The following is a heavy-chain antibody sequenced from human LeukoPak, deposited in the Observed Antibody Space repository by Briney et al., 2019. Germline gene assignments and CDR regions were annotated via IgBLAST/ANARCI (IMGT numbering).Heavy chain of an antibody. Sequence: PGGSLRPSCAASGVTVSNNYMSWVRQAPGKGLEWVSVIYSGGSTYYADSVKGRFTISRDNSKNTLYLQMNSLRAEDTAVYYCARDDVTMIVVVPYYYYGMDAWGQGTTVTVSS. V-gene: IGHV3-66*02. D-gene: IGHD3-22*01. CDR1: GVTVSNNY. J-gene: IGHJ6*02. CDR2: IYSGGST. CDR3: ARDDVTMIVVVPYYYYGMDA.